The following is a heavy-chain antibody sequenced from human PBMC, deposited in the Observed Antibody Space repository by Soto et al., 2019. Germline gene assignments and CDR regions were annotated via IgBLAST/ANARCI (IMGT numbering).Heavy chain of an antibody. CDR1: GFTFSSYA. CDR3: ARDLRHGPYYYYGMDV. CDR2: ISYDGSNK. V-gene: IGHV3-30-3*01. D-gene: IGHD4-17*01. J-gene: IGHJ6*02. Sequence: VQLVESGGGVVQPGRSLRLSCAASGFTFSSYAMHWVRQAPGKGLEWVAVISYDGSNKYYADSVKGRFTISRDNSKNTLYLQMNSLRAEDTAVYYCARDLRHGPYYYYGMDVWGQGTTVTVSS.